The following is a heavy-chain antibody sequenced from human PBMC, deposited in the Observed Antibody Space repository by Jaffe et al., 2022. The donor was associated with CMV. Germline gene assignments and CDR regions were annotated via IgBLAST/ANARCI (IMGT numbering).Heavy chain of an antibody. CDR3: AREVLEGRTTYYYDSSGYPTSLYYYMDV. D-gene: IGHD3-22*01. CDR1: GGSISSSNW. J-gene: IGHJ6*03. V-gene: IGHV4-4*02. CDR2: IYHSGST. Sequence: QVQLQESGPGLVKPSGTLSLTCAVSGGSISSSNWWSWVRQPPGKGLEWIGEIYHSGSTNYNPSLKSRVTISVDKSKNQFSLKLSSVTAADTAVYYCAREVLEGRTTYYYDSSGYPTSLYYYMDVWGKGTTVTVSS.